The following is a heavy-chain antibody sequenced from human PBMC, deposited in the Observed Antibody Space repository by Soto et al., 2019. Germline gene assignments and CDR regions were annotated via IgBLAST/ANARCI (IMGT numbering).Heavy chain of an antibody. CDR1: GGSISSGDYY. CDR2: IYYRRST. Sequence: QVQLQESGPGLVKPSQTLSLTCTVSGGSISSGDYYWSWIRQPPGKGLEWIGYIYYRRSTYYNPSLKSRVTISVDTSKNRFSRKLTSVTAAEAAVYYCARGGPIAAAGIDYWGQGTLVTVSS. CDR3: ARGGPIAAAGIDY. D-gene: IGHD6-13*01. J-gene: IGHJ4*02. V-gene: IGHV4-30-4*01.